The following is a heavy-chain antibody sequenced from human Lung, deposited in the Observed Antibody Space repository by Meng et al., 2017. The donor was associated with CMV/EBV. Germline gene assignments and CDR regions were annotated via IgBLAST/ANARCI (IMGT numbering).Heavy chain of an antibody. CDR3: ARDLIVVVPAAQLDYYGMDV. CDR1: GFTFRDYY. J-gene: IGHJ6*02. CDR2: INCIGSTI. Sequence: GESXKTPRAAPGFTFRDYYMSRNRQAPGKGLEWVSYINCIGSTIYYADTVKGRFPICRDNAKDSLYLQMNSLRAEDTAVYYCARDLIVVVPAAQLDYYGMDVWGQGTTVTVSS. V-gene: IGHV3-11*04. D-gene: IGHD2-2*01.